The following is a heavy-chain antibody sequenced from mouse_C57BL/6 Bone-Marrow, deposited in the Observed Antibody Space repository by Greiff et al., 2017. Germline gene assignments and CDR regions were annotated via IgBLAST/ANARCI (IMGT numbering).Heavy chain of an antibody. Sequence: VQLQQSGPELVKPGASVKISCKASGYTFTDYYMNWVKQSHGKSLEWIGDINPNNGGTSYNQKFKGKATLTVDKSSSTAYMELRSLTSEDSAVYYCGRSRATVVAPMDYWGQGTSVTVSS. V-gene: IGHV1-26*01. CDR3: GRSRATVVAPMDY. J-gene: IGHJ4*01. D-gene: IGHD1-1*01. CDR1: GYTFTDYY. CDR2: INPNNGGT.